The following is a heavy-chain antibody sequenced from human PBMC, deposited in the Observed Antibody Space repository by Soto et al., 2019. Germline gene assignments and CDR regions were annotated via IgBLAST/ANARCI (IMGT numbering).Heavy chain of an antibody. V-gene: IGHV4-59*01. CDR2: IYYSGST. J-gene: IGHJ6*03. CDR1: GFSISSYY. Sequence: SETLSLTCTVSGFSISSYYWSWIRQPPGKGLEWIGYIYYSGSTNYNPSLKSRVTISVDTSKNQFSLKLSSVTAADTAVYYCARVTWLTYYYYYYYMDVWGKGTTVTVSS. D-gene: IGHD3-16*01. CDR3: ARVTWLTYYYYYYYMDV.